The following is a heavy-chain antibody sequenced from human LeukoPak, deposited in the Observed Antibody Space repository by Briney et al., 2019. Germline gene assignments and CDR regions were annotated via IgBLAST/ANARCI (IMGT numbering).Heavy chain of an antibody. CDR1: GFTFSSYA. J-gene: IGHJ4*02. Sequence: GGSLRLSCAASGFTFSSYAMSWVRQAPGKGLEWVSAISAGGGSTYYADSVKGRLTISRDNSKNTLYLQMNSLRAEDTAVYYCAASAGPINFWGQGTLVTVSS. V-gene: IGHV3-23*01. D-gene: IGHD3-10*01. CDR2: ISAGGGST. CDR3: AASAGPINF.